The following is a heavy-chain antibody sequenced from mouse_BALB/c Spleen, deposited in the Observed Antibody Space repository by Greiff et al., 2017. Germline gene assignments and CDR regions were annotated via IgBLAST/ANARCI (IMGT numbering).Heavy chain of an antibody. D-gene: IGHD1-1*01. V-gene: IGHV14-3*02. CDR3: ARSTHYYGSSYEDY. CDR2: IDPANGNT. CDR1: GFNIKDTY. J-gene: IGHJ2*01. Sequence: EVQLQQSGAELVKPGASVKLSCTASGFNIKDTYMHWVKQRPEKGLEWIGRIDPANGNTKYDPKFQGKATITADTSSNTAYLQLSSLTSEDTAVYYCARSTHYYGSSYEDYWGQGTTLTVSS.